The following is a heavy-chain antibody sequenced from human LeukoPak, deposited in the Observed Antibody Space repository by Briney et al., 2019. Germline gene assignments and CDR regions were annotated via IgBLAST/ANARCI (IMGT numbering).Heavy chain of an antibody. CDR3: ARGYYDSSDFEYLQH. V-gene: IGHV1-2*02. D-gene: IGHD3-22*01. J-gene: IGHJ1*01. CDR2: INPNSGGT. Sequence: ASVKVSCKASGYTFTGYYMHWVRQAPGQGLEWMGWINPNSGGTNYAQKFQGRVTMTRDTSISTVYMELRRLRSDDTAVSYCARGYYDSSDFEYLQHWGQGTLVTVSS. CDR1: GYTFTGYY.